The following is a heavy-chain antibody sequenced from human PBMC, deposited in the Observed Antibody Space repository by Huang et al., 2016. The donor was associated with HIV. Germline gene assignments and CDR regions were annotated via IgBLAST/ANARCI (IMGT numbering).Heavy chain of an antibody. CDR1: GGSINTSY. V-gene: IGHV4-59*01. Sequence: QVQLQVSGPGLVMPSETLSLTCSVSGGSINTSYWSWIRQPPGKRLEWIGYIYYNGNIDSNPSLKSRVTMSMDTSKNQFSLELRSVTAADTAVYYCAGGGSSGWFHYYYRMDVWGQGTTVTVSS. CDR2: IYYNGNI. CDR3: AGGGSSGWFHYYYRMDV. J-gene: IGHJ6*02. D-gene: IGHD6-19*01.